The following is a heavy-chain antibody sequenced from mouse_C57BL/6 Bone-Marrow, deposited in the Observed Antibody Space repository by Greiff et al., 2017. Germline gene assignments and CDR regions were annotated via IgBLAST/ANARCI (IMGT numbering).Heavy chain of an antibody. Sequence: QVQLRQSGAELVKPGASVKMSCKASGYTFTSYWITWVKQRPGQGLEWIGDIYPGSGSTNYNEKFKSKATLTVDTSSSTAYMQLSSLTSEDSAVYYCARENLFITTVGYAMDYWGQGTSVTVSS. CDR2: IYPGSGST. J-gene: IGHJ4*01. V-gene: IGHV1-55*01. D-gene: IGHD1-1*01. CDR1: GYTFTSYW. CDR3: ARENLFITTVGYAMDY.